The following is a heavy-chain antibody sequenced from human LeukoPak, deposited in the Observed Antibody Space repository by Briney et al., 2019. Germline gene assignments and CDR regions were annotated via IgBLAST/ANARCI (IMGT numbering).Heavy chain of an antibody. CDR2: IIPIFGTA. CDR1: GGTFSSYA. CDR3: ASGGGQWELRGAFDY. V-gene: IGHV1-69*13. J-gene: IGHJ4*02. Sequence: SVKVSCKASGGTFSSYAISWVRQAPGQGLEWMGGIIPIFGTANYAQKFQGRVTITADESTSTAYMELSSLRSEDTAVYYCASGGGQWELRGAFDYWGQGTLVTVSS. D-gene: IGHD1-26*01.